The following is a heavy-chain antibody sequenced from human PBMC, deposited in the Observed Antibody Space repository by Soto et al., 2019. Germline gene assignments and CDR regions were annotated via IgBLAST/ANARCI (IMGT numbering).Heavy chain of an antibody. Sequence: QVQLQESGPGLVKPSQTLSLTCTVSGGSISSGAYYWSWIRQHPGKGLEWIGHIYYSWSTYYNPSLKNRVTISLDTSKNQFSLKLSSVTAADTAVYYGARVFYSSYPRYYYYGMDVWGQGTTVTVSS. D-gene: IGHD6-6*01. CDR3: ARVFYSSYPRYYYYGMDV. J-gene: IGHJ6*02. CDR1: GGSISSGAYY. V-gene: IGHV4-31*03. CDR2: IYYSWST.